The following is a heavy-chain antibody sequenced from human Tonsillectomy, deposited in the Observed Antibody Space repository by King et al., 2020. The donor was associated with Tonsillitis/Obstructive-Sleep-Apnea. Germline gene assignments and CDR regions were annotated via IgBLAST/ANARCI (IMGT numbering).Heavy chain of an antibody. CDR1: GFTFSNHG. Sequence: VQLVESGGGVVQPGRSLTLSCAASGFTFSNHGMHWVRQAPGKGLEGVAVIWYDGSNKYHADSVKGRFTISRDNSKNTLYLQMNSLRAEDTAVYYCATNTVNYYYYYMDVWGKGTTVTVSS. CDR2: IWYDGSNK. J-gene: IGHJ6*03. D-gene: IGHD4-11*01. CDR3: ATNTVNYYYYYMDV. V-gene: IGHV3-33*01.